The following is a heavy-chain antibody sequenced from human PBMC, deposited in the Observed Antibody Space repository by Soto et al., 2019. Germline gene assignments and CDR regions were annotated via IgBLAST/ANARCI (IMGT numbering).Heavy chain of an antibody. D-gene: IGHD1-26*01. CDR3: ASYSGSYAFDY. CDR1: GGSVSSGSYY. Sequence: SETLSLTCTFSGGSVSSGSYYWSWIRQPPGKGLEWIGYIYYSGSTNYNPSLKSRVTISVDTSKNQFSLKLSSVTAADTAVYYCASYSGSYAFDYWGQGTLVTVSS. V-gene: IGHV4-61*01. CDR2: IYYSGST. J-gene: IGHJ4*02.